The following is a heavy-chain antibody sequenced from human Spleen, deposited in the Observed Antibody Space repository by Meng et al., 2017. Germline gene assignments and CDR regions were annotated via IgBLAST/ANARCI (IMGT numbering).Heavy chain of an antibody. V-gene: IGHV1-69*10. D-gene: IGHD3-22*01. J-gene: IGHJ4*02. CDR3: ARVPVRSYYDTSGYYLGD. Sequence: SVKVSCKTSGYTITSYGISWVRQAPGQGLEWMGGIIPILDTSNYAQKFQDRVTLGADKSTSTAYMELSSLRSEDTALYYCARVPVRSYYDTSGYYLGDWGQGTLVTVSS. CDR2: IIPILDTS. CDR1: GYTITSYG.